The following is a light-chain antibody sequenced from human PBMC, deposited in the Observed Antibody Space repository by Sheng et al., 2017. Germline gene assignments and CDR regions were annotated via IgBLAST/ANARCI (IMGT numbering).Light chain of an antibody. CDR2: DAS. CDR1: QDISNY. CDR3: QQYDNLPPDT. Sequence: DIKMTQSPSSLSASVGDRVTITCQASQDISNYLNWYQQKPGKAPKLLIYDASNLETGVPSRFSGSGSGTDFTFTISSLQPEDIATYYCQQYDNLPPDTFGPRDRNVDIK. J-gene: IGKJ3*01. V-gene: IGKV1-33*01.